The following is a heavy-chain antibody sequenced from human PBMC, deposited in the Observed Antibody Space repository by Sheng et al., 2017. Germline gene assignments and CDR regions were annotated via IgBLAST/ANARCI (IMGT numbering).Heavy chain of an antibody. CDR2: ITPNGGDT. V-gene: IGHV1-2*02. CDR3: ASRPDSNSFPVFDF. J-gene: IGHJ4*02. CDR1: GYTFTAYY. D-gene: IGHD6-6*01. Sequence: QVQLVQSGAEVRKPGASVKVSCKASGYTFTAYYIHWVRQAPGQGLEWMGWITPNGGDTNYAQKFQGRVTMTRDTSISTAYMELSRLRSDDTAVYYCASRPDSNSFPVFDFWGQGTLVTVSS.